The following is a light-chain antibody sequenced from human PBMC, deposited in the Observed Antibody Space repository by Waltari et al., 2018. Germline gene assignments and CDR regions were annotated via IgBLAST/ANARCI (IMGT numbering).Light chain of an antibody. J-gene: IGLJ2*01. CDR1: SSDSCGYNG. CDR3: NSYAGTNTMV. CDR2: DVT. Sequence: QSALTQPPSASESPGQSVTFPCPGTSSDSCGYNGVSGYQQHPGKAPKLMIYDVTKRPSGVPYRFSGSKSGNTAYLTVSGLQAEDEADYYCNSYAGTNTMVFGGGTKLTVL. V-gene: IGLV2-8*01.